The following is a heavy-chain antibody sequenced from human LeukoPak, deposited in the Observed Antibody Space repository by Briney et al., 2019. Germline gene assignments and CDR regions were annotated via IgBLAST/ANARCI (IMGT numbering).Heavy chain of an antibody. CDR1: GFTFSSYG. CDR2: ISYDGSNK. V-gene: IGHV3-30*18. CDR3: AKAPSGGDFWSGYYTLVMVGAFDI. D-gene: IGHD3-3*01. J-gene: IGHJ3*02. Sequence: GGSLRLSCAASGFTFSSYGMHWVRQAPGKGLEWVAVISYDGSNKYYADSVKGRFTISRDNSKNTLYLQMNSLRAEDTAVYYCAKAPSGGDFWSGYYTLVMVGAFDIWGQGTMVTVSS.